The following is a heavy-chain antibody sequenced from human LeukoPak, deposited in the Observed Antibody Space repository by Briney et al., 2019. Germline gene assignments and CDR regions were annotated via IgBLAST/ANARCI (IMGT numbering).Heavy chain of an antibody. D-gene: IGHD1-14*01. CDR2: INPNTGGT. CDR3: ARDFEYNGATYYFDY. CDR1: GYTFTGYY. J-gene: IGHJ4*02. Sequence: ASVKVSCKASGYTFTGYYMHWVRQAPGQGLEWVGWINPNTGGTNYAQRFQGRVTMTGDTSISTAYMELSRLRSDDTAVYYCARDFEYNGATYYFDYWGQGTLVTVSS. V-gene: IGHV1-2*02.